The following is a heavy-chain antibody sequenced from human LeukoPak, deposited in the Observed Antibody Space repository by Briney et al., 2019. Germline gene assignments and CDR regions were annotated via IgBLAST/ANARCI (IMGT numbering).Heavy chain of an antibody. Sequence: GGSLRLSCAASGFTVSSNYMSWVRQAPGKGLEWVSVIYSGGSTYYADSVKGRFTISRDNSKNTLYLRMNSLRAEDTAVYYCARDGFSSGYPYDAFDIWGQGTMVTVSS. CDR2: IYSGGST. J-gene: IGHJ3*02. V-gene: IGHV3-53*01. CDR1: GFTVSSNY. CDR3: ARDGFSSGYPYDAFDI. D-gene: IGHD3-22*01.